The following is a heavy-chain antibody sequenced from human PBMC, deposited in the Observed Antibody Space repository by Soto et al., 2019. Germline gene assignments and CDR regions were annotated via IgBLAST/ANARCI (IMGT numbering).Heavy chain of an antibody. Sequence: ASVKFSCKASGYTFTSYYMHWVRQAPGQGLEWMGIINPSGGSTSYAQKFQGRVTMTRDTSTSTVYMELSSLRSEDTAVYYCARDLAQWYGGNSAGYWGQGTLVTVSS. CDR3: ARDLAQWYGGNSAGY. CDR2: INPSGGST. V-gene: IGHV1-46*01. CDR1: GYTFTSYY. D-gene: IGHD2-21*02. J-gene: IGHJ4*02.